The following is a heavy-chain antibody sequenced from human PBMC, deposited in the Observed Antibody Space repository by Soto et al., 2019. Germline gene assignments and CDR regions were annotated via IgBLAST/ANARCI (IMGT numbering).Heavy chain of an antibody. D-gene: IGHD3-3*01. J-gene: IGHJ6*03. Sequence: GGSLRLSCAASGFTFSSYSMNWVRQAPGKGLEWVSYISSSSSTIYYADSVKGRFTISRDNAKNSLYLQMNSLRAEDTAVYYCARDGGPEYYDFWSGYYTANYYYYYMDVWGKGTTVTVSS. CDR3: ARDGGPEYYDFWSGYYTANYYYYYMDV. CDR2: ISSSSSTI. CDR1: GFTFSSYS. V-gene: IGHV3-48*01.